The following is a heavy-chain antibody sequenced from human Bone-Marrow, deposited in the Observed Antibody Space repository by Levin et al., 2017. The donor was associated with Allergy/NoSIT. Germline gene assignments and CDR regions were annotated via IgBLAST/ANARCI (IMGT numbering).Heavy chain of an antibody. CDR3: ARHSSGWGSYYYFDL. V-gene: IGHV3-20*01. CDR2: INWNGDST. D-gene: IGHD6-19*01. J-gene: IGHJ2*01. CDR1: RFTFDDYD. Sequence: ETLSLTCAASRFTFDDYDMSWVRQVPGKGLEWVSGINWNGDSTGYADSVKGRFTISRDNAKNSLYLHMNSLRAEDTALYHCARHSSGWGSYYYFDLWGRGTLVTVSS.